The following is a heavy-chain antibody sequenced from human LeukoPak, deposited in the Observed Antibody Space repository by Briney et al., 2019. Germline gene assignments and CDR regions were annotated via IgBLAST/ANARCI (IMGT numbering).Heavy chain of an antibody. J-gene: IGHJ4*02. CDR2: ISGSGDST. D-gene: IGHD1-26*01. CDR3: ASQGIVGPTALFDY. Sequence: GGSLRLSCAASGFTFSRYAMSWVRQAPGKGLEWVSAISGSGDSTYYADSVKGRFTISRDNSKNTLYLQMNSLRAEDTAVYYCASQGIVGPTALFDYWGQGTLVTVSS. CDR1: GFTFSRYA. V-gene: IGHV3-23*01.